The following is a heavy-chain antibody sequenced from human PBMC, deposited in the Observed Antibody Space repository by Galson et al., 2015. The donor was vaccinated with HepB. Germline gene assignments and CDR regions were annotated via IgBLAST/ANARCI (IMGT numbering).Heavy chain of an antibody. CDR1: GFTFSSYA. CDR2: ISYDGSNK. D-gene: IGHD6-19*01. J-gene: IGHJ4*02. Sequence: SLRLSCAASGFTFSSYAMHWVRQAPGKGLEWVAVISYDGSNKYYADSVKGRFTISRDNSKNTLYLQMNSLRAEDTAVYYCARESSGWSRGRYFDYWGQGTLVTVSS. V-gene: IGHV3-30*04. CDR3: ARESSGWSRGRYFDY.